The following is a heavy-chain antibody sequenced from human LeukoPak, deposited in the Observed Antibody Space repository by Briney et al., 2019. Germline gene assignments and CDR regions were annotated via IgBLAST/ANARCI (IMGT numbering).Heavy chain of an antibody. D-gene: IGHD2-2*02. J-gene: IGHJ4*02. CDR2: IYYSGNT. CDR1: GVSITTYY. V-gene: IGHV4-59*01. Sequence: PSETLSLTCTVSGVSITTYYWSWIRQPPGKGLERIGFIYYSGNTNYNPSLKSRVTISVDTSKNQFSLKLSSVTAADTAVYCCARAYTSWSFDYWGQGTLVTVSS. CDR3: ARAYTSWSFDY.